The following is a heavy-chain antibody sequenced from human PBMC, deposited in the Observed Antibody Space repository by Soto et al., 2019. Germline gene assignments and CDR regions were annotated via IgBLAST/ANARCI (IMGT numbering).Heavy chain of an antibody. CDR3: AKGYYDSSGYTSESYYYYGMDV. CDR1: GFTFSSYS. CDR2: ISSSSSYI. J-gene: IGHJ6*02. V-gene: IGHV3-21*04. D-gene: IGHD3-22*01. Sequence: PGGSLRLSCAASGFTFSSYSMNWVRQAPGKGLEWVSSISSSSSYIYYADSVKGRFTISRDNAKNSLYLQMNSLRAEDTAVYYCAKGYYDSSGYTSESYYYYGMDVWGQGTTVTVSS.